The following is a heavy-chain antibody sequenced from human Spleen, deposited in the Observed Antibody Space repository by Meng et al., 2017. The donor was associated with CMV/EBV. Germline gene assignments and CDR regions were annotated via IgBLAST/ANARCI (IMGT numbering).Heavy chain of an antibody. CDR1: GQLFSSSS. V-gene: IGHV3-11*04. D-gene: IGHD3-10*01. Sequence: PDSGQLFSSSSMGWNRPAPGTGKEWVSYIRINGINICYTDSVQGRFDISRANAKNSLYLQMNSLRAEDAAVYYYAESLHYDGSGGGYWGQGTLVTVSS. CDR3: AESLHYDGSGGGY. CDR2: IRINGINI. J-gene: IGHJ4*02.